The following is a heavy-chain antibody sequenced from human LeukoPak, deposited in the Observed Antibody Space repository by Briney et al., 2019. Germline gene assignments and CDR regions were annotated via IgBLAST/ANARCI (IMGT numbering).Heavy chain of an antibody. CDR2: INPNSGGT. Sequence: GASVKVSCKASGYTCTGYYMHWVRQAPGQGLEWMGWINPNSGGTNYAQKFQGRVTMTRDTSISTAYMELSRLRSDDTAVYYCARGYVSTVPKGSFDIWGQGTMVTVSS. D-gene: IGHD5/OR15-5a*01. CDR1: GYTCTGYY. V-gene: IGHV1-2*02. CDR3: ARGYVSTVPKGSFDI. J-gene: IGHJ3*02.